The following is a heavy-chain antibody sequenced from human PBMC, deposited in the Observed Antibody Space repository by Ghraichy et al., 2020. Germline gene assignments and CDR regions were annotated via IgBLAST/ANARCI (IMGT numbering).Heavy chain of an antibody. Sequence: SETLSLTCTVSFGSISSSSYYLGWIRQPPGKGLEWIGSIYYSGSTYYNPSLKSRVTISVDTSKNQFSLKLSSVTAADTAVYYCASQLIAFDIWGQGTMVTVSS. CDR3: ASQLIAFDI. J-gene: IGHJ3*02. CDR1: FGSISSSSYY. V-gene: IGHV4-39*01. CDR2: IYYSGST. D-gene: IGHD2-8*01.